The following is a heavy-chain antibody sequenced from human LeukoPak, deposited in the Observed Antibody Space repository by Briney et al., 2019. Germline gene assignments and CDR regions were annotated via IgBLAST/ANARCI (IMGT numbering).Heavy chain of an antibody. D-gene: IGHD2-15*01. CDR3: ARVGVVAAYYYYYYYMDV. V-gene: IGHV1-8*01. J-gene: IGHJ6*03. CDR2: MNPNSGNT. CDR1: GHTFTSYD. Sequence: ASVKVSCKASGHTFTSYDINWVRQATGQGLEWMGWMNPNSGNTGYAQKFQGRVTMTRNTSISTAYMELSSLRSEDTAVYYCARVGVVAAYYYYYYYMDVWGKGTTVTVSS.